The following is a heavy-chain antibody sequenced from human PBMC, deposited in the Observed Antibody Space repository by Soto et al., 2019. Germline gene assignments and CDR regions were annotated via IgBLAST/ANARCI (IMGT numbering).Heavy chain of an antibody. Sequence: SETLSLTCTVSGDFNTNFYWSWIRQSPGKGLEWMGFIYSSGSTRYNPSLKSRITMSLDTSKNQFSLRLSSVAAADTAVYYCARASNKRGNSYGPDFWGQGILVTFS. V-gene: IGHV4-59*12. CDR3: ARASNKRGNSYGPDF. D-gene: IGHD5-18*01. J-gene: IGHJ4*02. CDR2: IYSSGST. CDR1: GDFNTNFY.